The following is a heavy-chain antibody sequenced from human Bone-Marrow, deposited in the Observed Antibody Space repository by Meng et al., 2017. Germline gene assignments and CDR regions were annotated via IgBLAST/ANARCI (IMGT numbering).Heavy chain of an antibody. CDR2: INPNSGGT. D-gene: IGHD3-22*01. CDR3: ARARDRDSSGYYYVDYYYGMDV. V-gene: IGHV1-2*02. Sequence: ASVKVSCKASGYTFTSYDINWVRQATGQGLEWMGWINPNSGGTNYAQKFQGRVTMTRDTSISTAYMELSRLRSDDTAVYYCARARDRDSSGYYYVDYYYGMDVWGQGTTVTVSS. J-gene: IGHJ6*02. CDR1: GYTFTSYD.